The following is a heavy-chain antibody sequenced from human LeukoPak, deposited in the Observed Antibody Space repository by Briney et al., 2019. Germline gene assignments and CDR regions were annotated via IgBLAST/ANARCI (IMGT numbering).Heavy chain of an antibody. CDR2: ISGSGGST. V-gene: IGHV3-23*01. Sequence: GGSLRLSCAASGFTFSSYAMSWVRQAPGKGLEWVSAISGSGGSTYYADSVKGRFTISRDNSKNTLYLQMNSLRADDTAAYYCAKSPQWEPRYFEVWGRGTLVAVSS. CDR3: AKSPQWEPRYFEV. CDR1: GFTFSSYA. J-gene: IGHJ2*01. D-gene: IGHD1-26*01.